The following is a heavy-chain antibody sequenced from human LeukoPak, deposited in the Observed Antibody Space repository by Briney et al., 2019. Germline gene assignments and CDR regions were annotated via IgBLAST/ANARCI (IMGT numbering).Heavy chain of an antibody. CDR2: VYPGDANT. V-gene: IGHV5-51*01. CDR1: GYSLSSYY. J-gene: IGHJ4*02. D-gene: IGHD2-2*01. Sequence: LGESLKISCQVSGYSLSSYYIGWVRQMPGKGLEWMGIVYPGDANTRYSPSFQGQVTISVDKSISTAYLQWSSLKASDTAMYYCARPGYCTSTTCWDLDYWGQGTLVTVSP. CDR3: ARPGYCTSTTCWDLDY.